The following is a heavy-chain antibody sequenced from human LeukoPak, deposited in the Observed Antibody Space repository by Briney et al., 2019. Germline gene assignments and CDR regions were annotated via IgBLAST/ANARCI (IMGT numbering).Heavy chain of an antibody. D-gene: IGHD6-13*01. J-gene: IGHJ6*02. CDR1: GYTLTELS. Sequence: ASVKVSCKVSGYTLTELSMHWVRQAPGKGLEWMGGLDPEDGKTIYAQNFQGRVTMTEDTSTDTAYMELNSLRYEDTAVYYCATVDERYLTQQVDYNGMDVWGQGTTVTVSS. CDR3: ATVDERYLTQQVDYNGMDV. CDR2: LDPEDGKT. V-gene: IGHV1-24*01.